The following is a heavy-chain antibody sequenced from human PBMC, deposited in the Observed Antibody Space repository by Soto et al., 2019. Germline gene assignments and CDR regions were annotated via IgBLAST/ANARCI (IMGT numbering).Heavy chain of an antibody. V-gene: IGHV3-23*01. CDR1: GFTFSTYA. D-gene: IGHD6-19*01. Sequence: GGSLRLSCAASGFTFSTYAMSWVRQAPGKGLEWVSGITSYGDTTYYADSVKGRFSISRDNSKNTLYLQMNGLRVEDTAVYYCANSPTTVDGTNYYFDYWGQGTLVTVSS. CDR3: ANSPTTVDGTNYYFDY. J-gene: IGHJ4*02. CDR2: ITSYGDTT.